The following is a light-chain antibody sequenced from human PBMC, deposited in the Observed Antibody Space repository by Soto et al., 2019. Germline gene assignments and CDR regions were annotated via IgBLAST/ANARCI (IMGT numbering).Light chain of an antibody. CDR3: QQYGSSPWT. Sequence: EIVLTQSPGTLSLSPGERPTLSCRASQSVNSNYLAWYQQKPGQAPRLLIYGASSRATGIPDRFSGSGSGTDFTLTINRLEPEDFAVYFCQQYGSSPWTFGQGTKVEIK. CDR1: QSVNSNY. J-gene: IGKJ1*01. CDR2: GAS. V-gene: IGKV3-20*01.